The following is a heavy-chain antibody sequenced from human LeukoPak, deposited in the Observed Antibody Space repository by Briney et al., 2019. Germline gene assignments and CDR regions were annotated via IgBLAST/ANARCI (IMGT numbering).Heavy chain of an antibody. J-gene: IGHJ4*02. Sequence: PSETLSLTCAVSGAFITNSHWWSWARPPPGKGLEWIGEIYHSGTTNYNPSLKSRVTMSVDKSKNQFSLKLSSVTAADTAVYYCATYFYGEYGSYYFDYWGQGTLVTASS. D-gene: IGHD4-17*01. CDR3: ATYFYGEYGSYYFDY. CDR2: IYHSGTT. CDR1: GAFITNSHW. V-gene: IGHV4-4*02.